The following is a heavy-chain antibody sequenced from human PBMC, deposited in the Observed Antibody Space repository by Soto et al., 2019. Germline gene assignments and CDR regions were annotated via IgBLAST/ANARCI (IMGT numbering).Heavy chain of an antibody. J-gene: IGHJ6*01. CDR1: GCTFTSYG. CDR2: VSGYHANT. CDR3: AREPSFVVVPAGSDAMDA. Sequence: QDPLVQSGAEVKKPGASVHLSCKASGCTFTSYGISWERQAPGQGLERMGGVSGYHANTKYAQQVEGRVSMTTDTVTSTAYLGLERGRSDDTAVYYCAREPSFVVVPAGSDAMDAWGPGTTVAVSS. D-gene: IGHD2-2*01. V-gene: IGHV1-18*04.